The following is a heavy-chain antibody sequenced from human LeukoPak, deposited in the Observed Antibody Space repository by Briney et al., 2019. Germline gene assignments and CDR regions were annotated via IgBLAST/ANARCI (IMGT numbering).Heavy chain of an antibody. D-gene: IGHD2-2*01. V-gene: IGHV4-34*01. CDR3: ARRCPIVVVPAARGYFDY. CDR1: GGSFSGYY. CDR2: ISHSGST. Sequence: PSETLSLTCAVYGGSFSGYYWSWIRQPPGKGLEWIGEISHSGSTNYNPSLKSRVTISVDTSKNQFSLKLSSVTAADTAVYYCARRCPIVVVPAARGYFDYWGQGTLVTVSS. J-gene: IGHJ4*02.